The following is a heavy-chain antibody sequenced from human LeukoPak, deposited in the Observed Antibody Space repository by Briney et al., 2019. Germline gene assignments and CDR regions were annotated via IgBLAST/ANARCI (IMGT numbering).Heavy chain of an antibody. Sequence: GASVKVSCKASGYTFTSYGISWVRQAPGQGLEWMGWISAYNGNTNYAQKLQGRVTMTTDTSTSTAYMELRSLRSDDTAVYYCARDELNDFWSGYYYYYGMDVWGQGTTVTVSS. D-gene: IGHD3-3*01. CDR3: ARDELNDFWSGYYYYYGMDV. CDR1: GYTFTSYG. V-gene: IGHV1-18*01. CDR2: ISAYNGNT. J-gene: IGHJ6*02.